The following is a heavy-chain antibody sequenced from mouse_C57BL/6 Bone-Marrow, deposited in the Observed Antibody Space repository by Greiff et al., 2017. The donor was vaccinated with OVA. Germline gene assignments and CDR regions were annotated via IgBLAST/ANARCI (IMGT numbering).Heavy chain of an antibody. J-gene: IGHJ3*01. CDR2: INPSTGGT. CDR3: ARSQLRFWFAY. Sequence: EVQVVESGPELVKPGASVKISCKASGYSFTGYYMHWVKQSSEKSLEWIGEINPSTGGTSYNQKFKGKATLTVDKSSSTAYMQLKSLTSEDSAVYYCARSQLRFWFAYWGQGTLVTVSA. D-gene: IGHD3-2*02. CDR1: GYSFTGYY. V-gene: IGHV1-43*01.